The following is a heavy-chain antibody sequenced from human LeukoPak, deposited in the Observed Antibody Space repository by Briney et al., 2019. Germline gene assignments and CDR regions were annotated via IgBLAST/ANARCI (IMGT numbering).Heavy chain of an antibody. CDR3: ARDTEWELMGSYYFDY. CDR2: ITSSSTYI. D-gene: IGHD1-26*01. J-gene: IGHJ4*02. V-gene: IGHV3-21*01. Sequence: GGSLRLSCAASGFTFSTYSMNWVRQAPGKGLEWVSSITSSSTYIYYADSVKGRFTISRDNAKNSLYLQMNSLRAEDTAVYYCARDTEWELMGSYYFDYWGQGTLVTVSS. CDR1: GFTFSTYS.